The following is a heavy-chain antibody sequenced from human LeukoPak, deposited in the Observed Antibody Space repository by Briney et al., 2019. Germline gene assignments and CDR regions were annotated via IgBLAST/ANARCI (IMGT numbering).Heavy chain of an antibody. J-gene: IGHJ3*02. CDR2: FDPEDGET. D-gene: IGHD3-22*01. Sequence: ASVKVSCKVSGYTLTELSMHWVRQAPGKGLEWMGGFDPEDGETIYAQKFQGRVTMTEDTSTDTAYMELSSLRSEDTAVYYCAFTHKSSGYYFMPRGAFDIWGQGTMVTVSS. CDR1: GYTLTELS. V-gene: IGHV1-24*01. CDR3: AFTHKSSGYYFMPRGAFDI.